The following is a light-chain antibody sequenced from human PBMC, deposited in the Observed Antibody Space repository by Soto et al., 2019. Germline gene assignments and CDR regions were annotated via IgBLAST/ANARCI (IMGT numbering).Light chain of an antibody. J-gene: IGLJ1*01. CDR3: SSYTSSSTPV. CDR2: EVT. Sequence: QSVVTQPASVSGSPGQSITISCTGTSSDVGGYNYVSWYQQHPGKAPKLIIYEVTHRPSGVSNRFSGSKSGNTASLTISGLQAEDEADYYCSSYTSSSTPVFGTGTKLTVL. V-gene: IGLV2-14*01. CDR1: SSDVGGYNY.